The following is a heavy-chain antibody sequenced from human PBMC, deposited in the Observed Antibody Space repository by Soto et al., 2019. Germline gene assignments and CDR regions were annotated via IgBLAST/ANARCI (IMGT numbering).Heavy chain of an antibody. CDR3: ASPPRATVTDNIFDF. D-gene: IGHD4-17*01. V-gene: IGHV3-23*01. CDR1: GFPLNNHA. J-gene: IGHJ4*02. CDR2: ISGSDGST. Sequence: LRLSCTASGFPLNNHAMSWVRQAPGKGLEWVSVISGSDGSTYYTDSVRGRFSISRDSSKNTLYLQMSSLRAEDTAVYYCASPPRATVTDNIFDFWGPGTLVTVSS.